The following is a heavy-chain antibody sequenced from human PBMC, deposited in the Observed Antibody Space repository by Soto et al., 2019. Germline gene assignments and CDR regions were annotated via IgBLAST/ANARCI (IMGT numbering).Heavy chain of an antibody. CDR1: GYTFINYD. D-gene: IGHD2-15*01. V-gene: IGHV1-8*01. J-gene: IGHJ4*02. CDR2: MNPKSGKT. CDR3: SRTPGDY. Sequence: ASVKVSCKTSGYTFINYDINWVRQAPGKGLEWMGLMNPKSGKTGYAQKFQGRVSMTRDTSTSTAYMELNSLRPEDTATYYCSRTPGDYWGQGTLVTVSS.